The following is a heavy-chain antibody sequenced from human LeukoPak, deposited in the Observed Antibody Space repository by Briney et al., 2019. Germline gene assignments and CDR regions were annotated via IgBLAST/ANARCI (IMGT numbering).Heavy chain of an antibody. CDR1: GDSVSINSAT. CDR3: AREEATAGKGYFDY. Sequence: SQTLSLTCDISGDSVSINSATWNWIRQSPTRGLEWLGRTYYRSKWYNEYAESVKSRITINPDTSKNQFSLQVNSVIPEDTAVYYCAREEATAGKGYFDYWGQGSLVTVSS. J-gene: IGHJ4*02. CDR2: TYYRSKWYN. V-gene: IGHV6-1*01. D-gene: IGHD6-13*01.